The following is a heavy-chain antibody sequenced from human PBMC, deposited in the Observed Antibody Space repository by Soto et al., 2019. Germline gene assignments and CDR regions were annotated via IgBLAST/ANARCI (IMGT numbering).Heavy chain of an antibody. Sequence: GGSLRLSCAASGFTFNRHPLHWVRQAPGKGLEWVAVISHDGNNKYYADSVKGRFTISRDNSMNMLYLQMHGLRTEDTAIFYCARASGHIYATLHGPFDHWGQGTKVTVS. CDR1: GFTFNRHP. CDR3: ARASGHIYATLHGPFDH. D-gene: IGHD2-8*01. J-gene: IGHJ4*02. V-gene: IGHV3-30-3*01. CDR2: ISHDGNNK.